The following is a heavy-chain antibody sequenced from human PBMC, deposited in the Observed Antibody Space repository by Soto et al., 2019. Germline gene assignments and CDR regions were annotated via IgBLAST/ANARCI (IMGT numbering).Heavy chain of an antibody. CDR1: GVTFSSYE. D-gene: IGHD2-8*01. J-gene: IGHJ6*02. CDR2: ISSSGGTI. Sequence: LSLSCAASGVTFSSYEMNWVRQGPGKGLEWVSYISSSGGTIYYADSVKGRFTISRDNAKNSLYLQMNSLRAEDTAVYYCAKSYAGGLDVWGQGTTVTVSS. CDR3: AKSYAGGLDV. V-gene: IGHV3-48*03.